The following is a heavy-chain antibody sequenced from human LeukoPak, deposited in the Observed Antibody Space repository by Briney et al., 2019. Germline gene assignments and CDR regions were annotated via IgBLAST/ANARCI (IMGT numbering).Heavy chain of an antibody. CDR3: AREPTRGYYFDY. V-gene: IGHV4-30-2*01. CDR2: IYHSGST. J-gene: IGHJ4*02. D-gene: IGHD5-12*01. Sequence: PSETLSLTCAVSGGSISSGGYSWSWIRQPPGKGLEWIGYIYHSGSTYYNPSLKSRVTISVDRSKNRFSLKLSSVTAADTAVYYCAREPTRGYYFDYWGQGTLVTVSS. CDR1: GGSISSGGYS.